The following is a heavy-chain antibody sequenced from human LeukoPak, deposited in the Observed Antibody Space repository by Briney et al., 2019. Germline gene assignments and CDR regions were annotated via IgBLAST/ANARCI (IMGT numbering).Heavy chain of an antibody. J-gene: IGHJ4*02. CDR2: IYYSGST. CDR3: ARDLSYVRGVTYFDY. D-gene: IGHD3-10*02. V-gene: IGHV4-39*07. Sequence: SETLSLTCTVSGGSISSGSYYWGWIRQPPGKGLEWIGSIYYSGSTYYNPSLKSRVTISVDTSKNQFSLKLSSVTAADTAVYYCARDLSYVRGVTYFDYWGQGTLVTVSS. CDR1: GGSISSGSYY.